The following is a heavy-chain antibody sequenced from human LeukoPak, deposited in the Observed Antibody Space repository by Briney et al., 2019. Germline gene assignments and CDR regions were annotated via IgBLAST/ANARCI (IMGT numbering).Heavy chain of an antibody. V-gene: IGHV3-23*01. CDR1: GFTFSSYA. CDR3: ARDGHCSGGSCYPRPIDY. CDR2: ISGSGGST. J-gene: IGHJ4*02. Sequence: GSLRLSCAASGFTFSSYAMSWVRQAPGKGLEWVSAISGSGGSTYYADSVKGRFTISRDNSKNTLYLQMNSLRAEDTAVYYCARDGHCSGGSCYPRPIDYWGQGTLVTVSS. D-gene: IGHD2-15*01.